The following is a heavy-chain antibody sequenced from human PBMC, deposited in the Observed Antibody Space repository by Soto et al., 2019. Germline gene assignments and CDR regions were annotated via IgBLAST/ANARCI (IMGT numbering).Heavy chain of an antibody. CDR1: GYSFTSYW. Sequence: PGESLKISCKGSGYSFTSYWIGWVRQMPGKGLEWMGIIYPGDSDTRYSPSFQGQVTISADKSISTAYLQWSSLKASDTATYYCARSGTVINRGLYYYYGMDVWGQGTTVTVSS. CDR2: IYPGDSDT. J-gene: IGHJ6*02. V-gene: IGHV5-51*01. CDR3: ARSGTVINRGLYYYYGMDV. D-gene: IGHD4-4*01.